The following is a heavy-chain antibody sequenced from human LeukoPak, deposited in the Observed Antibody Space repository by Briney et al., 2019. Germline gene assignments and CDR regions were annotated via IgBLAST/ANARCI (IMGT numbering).Heavy chain of an antibody. D-gene: IGHD1-7*01. CDR2: IKQDGSEK. J-gene: IGHJ6*02. CDR1: GFIVSYYW. V-gene: IGHV3-7*01. Sequence: GGSLRLSCAASGFIVSYYWMTWVRQAPGKGLEWVANIKQDGSEKYYVDSVKGRFTISRDNAKNSMSLQMNSLRADDTAVYYCARGMKLELPASSGFCYGMDVWGRGTTVTVSS. CDR3: ARGMKLELPASSGFCYGMDV.